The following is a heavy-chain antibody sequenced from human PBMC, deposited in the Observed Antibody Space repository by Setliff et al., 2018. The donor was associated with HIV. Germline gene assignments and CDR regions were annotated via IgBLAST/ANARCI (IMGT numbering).Heavy chain of an antibody. CDR3: ARDTGYYDSTVSPPYNWFDP. D-gene: IGHD3-22*01. V-gene: IGHV1-69*13. J-gene: IGHJ5*02. Sequence: GASVKVSCKASGGTFSSYALSWVRQAPGQGLEWMGGITPIFGTPNYAQKFQVRVTMTADESTSTAYMELSSLRSEDTAVYYCARDTGYYDSTVSPPYNWFDPWGQGTLVTVSS. CDR2: ITPIFGTP. CDR1: GGTFSSYA.